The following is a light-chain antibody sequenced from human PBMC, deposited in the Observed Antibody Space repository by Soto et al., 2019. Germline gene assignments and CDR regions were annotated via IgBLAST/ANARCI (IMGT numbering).Light chain of an antibody. V-gene: IGKV3-15*01. CDR2: GAS. J-gene: IGKJ4*02. CDR1: QSVRTN. CDR3: QQYNDNWPT. Sequence: EIVMTQSPVTLSVSPGERATLSCRASQSVRTNLAWYQHTPGQSPRLLIYGASNRATGFPARFSGSGSGTEFTLTINGLQSEDCAGYYCQQYNDNWPTFGAVTMVDIK.